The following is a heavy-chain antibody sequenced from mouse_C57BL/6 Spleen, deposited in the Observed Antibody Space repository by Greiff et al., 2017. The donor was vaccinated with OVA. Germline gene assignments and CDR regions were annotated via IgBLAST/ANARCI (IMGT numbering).Heavy chain of an antibody. CDR1: GYTFTSYG. Sequence: QVQLKQSGAELARPGASVKLSCKASGYTFTSYGISWVKQRTGQGLEWIGEIYPRSGNTYYNEKFKGKATLTADKSSSTAYMELRSLTSEDSAVYFCARRSSGEYFDVWGTGTTVTVSS. CDR2: IYPRSGNT. CDR3: ARRSSGEYFDV. V-gene: IGHV1-81*01. J-gene: IGHJ1*03. D-gene: IGHD3-2*02.